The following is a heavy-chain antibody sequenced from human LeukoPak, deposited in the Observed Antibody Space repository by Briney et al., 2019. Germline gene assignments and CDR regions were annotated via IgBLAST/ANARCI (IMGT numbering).Heavy chain of an antibody. V-gene: IGHV4-38-2*02. CDR1: DYSISSGYY. CDR3: TKEGDVVGATIDS. CDR2: ISHSGTT. D-gene: IGHD1-26*01. J-gene: IGHJ4*02. Sequence: SETLCLTCIASDYSISSGYYWGWIRRPPGKGLEGIGSISHSGTTYYNPSFKSRITISLDTSKNQFSLKLRSVTAADTAFYYCTKEGDVVGATIDSWGQGTLVTVSS.